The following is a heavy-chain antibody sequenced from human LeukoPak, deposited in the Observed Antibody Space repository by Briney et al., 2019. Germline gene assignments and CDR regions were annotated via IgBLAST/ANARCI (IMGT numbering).Heavy chain of an antibody. J-gene: IGHJ6*02. CDR1: SGSISSSSYY. V-gene: IGHV4-61*01. D-gene: IGHD3-3*01. CDR3: ARDLRFLDYYYYGMDV. CDR2: IYYSGST. Sequence: SETLSLTCTISSGSISSSSYYWSWIRQPPGKGLEWIGYIYYSGSTNYNPSHKSRVTVSVDTSKNQFSLKLSSVTAADTAVYYCARDLRFLDYYYYGMDVWGQGTTVTVSS.